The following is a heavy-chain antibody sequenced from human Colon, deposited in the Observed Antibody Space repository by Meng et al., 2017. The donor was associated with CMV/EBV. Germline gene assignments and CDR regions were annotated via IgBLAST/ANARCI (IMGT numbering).Heavy chain of an antibody. CDR1: RFTLSNHD. V-gene: IGHV3-48*03. CDR3: TKDQGISGYTMDV. CDR2: INRGDSVI. J-gene: IGHJ6*02. Sequence: GESLKISCSSSRFTLSNHDMNWVRQAPGKGLEWLLHINRGDSVIAYADSVKGRFTISRDIAKNSLYLQMNSLRVEDTALYYCTKDQGISGYTMDVWGQGTTVTVSS. D-gene: IGHD5-24*01.